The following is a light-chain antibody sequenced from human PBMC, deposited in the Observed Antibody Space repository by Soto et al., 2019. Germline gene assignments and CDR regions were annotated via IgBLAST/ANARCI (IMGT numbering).Light chain of an antibody. CDR2: EVT. V-gene: IGLV2-8*01. J-gene: IGLJ2*01. CDR1: SDDVGRCNY. CDR3: GSCEGGGSFVL. Sequence: QSALTQPPSASGSPGQSVTISCTGTSDDVGRCNYVSWYQQFPGKVPKLIIYEVTKRPSGVPDRFSGSKSGNTASLTVSGLQAEDEADYYRGSCEGGGSFVLFGGGTKLTVL.